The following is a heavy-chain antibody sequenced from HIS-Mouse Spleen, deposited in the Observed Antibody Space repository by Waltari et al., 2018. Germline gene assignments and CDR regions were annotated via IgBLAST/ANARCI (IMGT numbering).Heavy chain of an antibody. V-gene: IGHV4-39*07. CDR3: ARAPAYDFWSGSRGYFDY. D-gene: IGHD3-3*01. CDR1: GGSISSSSYY. J-gene: IGHJ4*02. CDR2: IYYSGRT. Sequence: QLQLQESGPGLVKPSETLSLTCTVSGGSISSSSYYWGWIRQPPGKGLEWIGSIYYSGRTYLTPSLKSRVTISVDTSKNQFSLKLSSVTAADTAVYYCARAPAYDFWSGSRGYFDYWGQGTLVTVSS.